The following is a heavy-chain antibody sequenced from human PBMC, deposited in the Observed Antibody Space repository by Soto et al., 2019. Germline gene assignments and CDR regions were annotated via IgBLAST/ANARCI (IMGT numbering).Heavy chain of an antibody. Sequence: GGSLRLSCTASGFTFSEYSMSWVRQAPGKGLEWVSSITHSGTYAYYADSVKGRFTISRDSASNSLFLQMTSLRAEDTAVYHCARARGNDWYSDYWGQGTLVTVSS. D-gene: IGHD5-12*01. J-gene: IGHJ4*02. V-gene: IGHV3-21*01. CDR2: ITHSGTYA. CDR3: ARARGNDWYSDY. CDR1: GFTFSEYS.